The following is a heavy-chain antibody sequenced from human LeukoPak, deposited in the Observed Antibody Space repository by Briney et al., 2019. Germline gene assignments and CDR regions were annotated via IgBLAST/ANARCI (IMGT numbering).Heavy chain of an antibody. CDR3: ARAVRGVINYYYYYMDV. V-gene: IGHV3-7*01. Sequence: GGSLRLSCAASGFTFSSYWMNWVRRAPGKGLEWVANIKQDGSEKYYVDSVKGRFTISRDNAKNSLYLQMNSLRAEDTAVYYCARAVRGVINYYYYYMDVWGKGTTVTISS. D-gene: IGHD3-10*01. CDR2: IKQDGSEK. CDR1: GFTFSSYW. J-gene: IGHJ6*03.